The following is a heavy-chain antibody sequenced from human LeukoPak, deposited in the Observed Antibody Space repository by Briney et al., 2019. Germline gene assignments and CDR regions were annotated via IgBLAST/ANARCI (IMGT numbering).Heavy chain of an antibody. V-gene: IGHV3-23*01. CDR2: ISGSGGST. Sequence: GGSLRLSCAASGFTFSSYAMSWVRQAPGKGLEWVSAISGSGGSTYYADSVKGRFTISRDNSKNTLYLQMNSLRAEDTAVYYCAKHNGVRVVENWFDPWGQGALVTVSS. CDR1: GFTFSSYA. J-gene: IGHJ5*02. CDR3: AKHNGVRVVENWFDP. D-gene: IGHD3-10*01.